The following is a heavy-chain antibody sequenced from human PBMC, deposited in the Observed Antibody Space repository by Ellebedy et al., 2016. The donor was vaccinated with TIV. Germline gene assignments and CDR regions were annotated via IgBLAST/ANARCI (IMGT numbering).Heavy chain of an antibody. CDR3: ARGAWGSNWNYTPWGYYYYYMDV. Sequence: SETLSLTXTVSGYSISSGYYWGWIRQPPGKGLEWIGSIYHSGSTNYNPSLKSRVTISVDTSKNQFSLKLSSVTAADTAVYYCARGAWGSNWNYTPWGYYYYYMDVWGKGTTVTVSS. CDR2: IYHSGST. V-gene: IGHV4-38-2*02. CDR1: GYSISSGYY. J-gene: IGHJ6*03. D-gene: IGHD1-7*01.